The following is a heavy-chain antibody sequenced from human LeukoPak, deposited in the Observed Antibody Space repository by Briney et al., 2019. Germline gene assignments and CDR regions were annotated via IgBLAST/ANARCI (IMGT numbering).Heavy chain of an antibody. J-gene: IGHJ4*02. CDR2: ISGSGTNT. D-gene: IGHD1-14*01. Sequence: PGGSLRLSCATSGFTFNTHTMHWVRQAPGKGLEWVSSISGSGTNTYYADSVKGRFTISRDNSKNTLYMQIISLRAEDTALYYCVKDNPLDYWGQGTLVIVSS. V-gene: IGHV3-23*01. CDR1: GFTFNTHT. CDR3: VKDNPLDY.